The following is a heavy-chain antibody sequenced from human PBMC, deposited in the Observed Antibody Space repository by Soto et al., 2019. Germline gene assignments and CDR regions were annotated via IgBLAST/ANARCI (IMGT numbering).Heavy chain of an antibody. CDR2: IRSKTYGGTT. Sequence: EVQLVESGGGLVQPGRSLRLSCTASGFTFGDYAMSWFRQAPGKGLEWVGFIRSKTYGGTTEYAASVKGSFTISTDDSKTIASLQMNSLKTEDTAVYYCSRGGSLQWLVPEDYWGQGTLVTVSS. D-gene: IGHD6-19*01. CDR1: GFTFGDYA. J-gene: IGHJ4*02. CDR3: SRGGSLQWLVPEDY. V-gene: IGHV3-49*03.